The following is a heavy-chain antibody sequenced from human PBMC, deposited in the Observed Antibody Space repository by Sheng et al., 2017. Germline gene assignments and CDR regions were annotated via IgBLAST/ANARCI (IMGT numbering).Heavy chain of an antibody. J-gene: IGHJ4*02. D-gene: IGHD5-18*01. CDR1: GFIFSIYS. Sequence: EVQLVESGGGLVKPGGSLRLSCAASGFIFSIYSMNWVRQAPGKGLEWVSSISSSSSYIYYADSVKGRFTISRDNAKNSVHLQMNSLRAEDTAVYYCARDRTAMGYYYFDYWGQGTLVTVSS. CDR3: ARDRTAMGYYYFDY. V-gene: IGHV3-21*01. CDR2: ISSSSSYI.